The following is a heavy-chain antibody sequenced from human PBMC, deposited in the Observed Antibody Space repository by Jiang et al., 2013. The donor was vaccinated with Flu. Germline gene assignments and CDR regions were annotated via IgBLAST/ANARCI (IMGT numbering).Heavy chain of an antibody. CDR2: ISFDGINE. CDR1: GFTFRNSA. CDR3: AKDGTPLSGYYDSRGLVGDHFDH. J-gene: IGHJ4*02. D-gene: IGHD3-22*01. V-gene: IGHV3-30-3*01. Sequence: QLVESGGGVVQPGRSLRLSCEASGFTFRNSAMHWVRQAPGKGLEWVASISFDGINEYYADSVKGRYTISRDNSKNTVYLQMNSLRVEDMAVFYCAKDGTPLSGYYDSRGLVGDHFDHWGQGTLVTVSS.